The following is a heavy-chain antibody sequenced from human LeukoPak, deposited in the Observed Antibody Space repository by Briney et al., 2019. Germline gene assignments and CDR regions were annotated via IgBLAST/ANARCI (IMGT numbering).Heavy chain of an antibody. CDR2: IYPGDSDT. CDR3: ARAIAVSGRYYYYYMDV. J-gene: IGHJ6*03. Sequence: GESLKISCKGSGYSFTGYWIGWVRQMPGKGLEWLGIIYPGDSDTRYSPSFQGQVTISADKSISTAYLQWSSLKASDTAMYYCARAIAVSGRYYYYYMDVWGKGTTVTVSS. CDR1: GYSFTGYW. D-gene: IGHD5/OR15-5a*01. V-gene: IGHV5-51*01.